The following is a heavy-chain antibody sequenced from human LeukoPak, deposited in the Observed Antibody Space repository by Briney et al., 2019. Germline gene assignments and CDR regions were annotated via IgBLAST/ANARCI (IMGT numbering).Heavy chain of an antibody. CDR1: GGSISSGSYY. CDR2: IYTSGST. D-gene: IGHD3-9*01. CDR3: ARDGLRYFDHPIDY. Sequence: SQTLSLTCTVSGGSISSGSYYWSWIRQPAGKGLEWIGRIYTSGSTNYNPSLKSRVTISVDTSKNQFSLKLSSVTAADTAVYYCARDGLRYFDHPIDYWGQGTLVTVSS. V-gene: IGHV4-61*02. J-gene: IGHJ4*02.